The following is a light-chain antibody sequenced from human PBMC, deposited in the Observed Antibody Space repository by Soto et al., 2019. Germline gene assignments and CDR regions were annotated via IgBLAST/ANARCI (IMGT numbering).Light chain of an antibody. CDR1: SSNVGRHY. V-gene: IGLV1-47*01. Sequence: QSVLTQPPSASATPGQRVTISCSGSSSNVGRHYVNWYRHAPGTAPKLLVYRNNQRPSGVPDRFSGSKSGTSASLAISGLRAEDEADYCCAAWDDSLSAWVFGGGTKLTVL. CDR3: AAWDDSLSAWV. J-gene: IGLJ3*02. CDR2: RNN.